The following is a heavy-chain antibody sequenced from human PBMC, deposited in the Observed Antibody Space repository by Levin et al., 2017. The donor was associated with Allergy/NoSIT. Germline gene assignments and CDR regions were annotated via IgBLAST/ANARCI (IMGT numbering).Heavy chain of an antibody. Sequence: GGSLRLSCAASGFPISGYWMQWVRQAPGKGLVWVSDISTDGSTTRYADSVKGRFTISRDNAKNTVNLQMNSLRAEDTAVYYCARDLTRSFDYWGQGALVTVSS. CDR3: ARDLTRSFDY. CDR1: GFPISGYW. CDR2: ISTDGSTT. V-gene: IGHV3-74*01. J-gene: IGHJ4*02.